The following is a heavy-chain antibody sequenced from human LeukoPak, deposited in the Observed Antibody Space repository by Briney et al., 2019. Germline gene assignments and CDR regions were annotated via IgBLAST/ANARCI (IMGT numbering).Heavy chain of an antibody. V-gene: IGHV3-74*01. D-gene: IGHD6-19*01. CDR1: GFTFSSYW. Sequence: GGSLRLSCAASGFTFSSYWMDWVRHAPGKGLVWVSRINSDGRITDYADSVKGRFTISRDNANNTVYLQMNSLRADDTAVYYCGREWGRSGWTDNWGQGTLVTVSS. CDR3: GREWGRSGWTDN. J-gene: IGHJ4*02. CDR2: INSDGRIT.